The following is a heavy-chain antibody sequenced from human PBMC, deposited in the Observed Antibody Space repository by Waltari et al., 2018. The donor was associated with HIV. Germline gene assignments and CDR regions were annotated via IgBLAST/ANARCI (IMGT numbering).Heavy chain of an antibody. CDR2: ISYSSSHI. Sequence: EVQLVESGGGLVKPGGSLRLSCAASGFTFSSYTMNWVRQAPGKGLEWVSSISYSSSHIYYADSLKGRFTISRDNAKNSLYLQMNSLRAEYTAVYYCARYGGYSGPTLDYWGQGTLVTVSS. V-gene: IGHV3-21*01. CDR1: GFTFSSYT. J-gene: IGHJ4*02. D-gene: IGHD5-12*01. CDR3: ARYGGYSGPTLDY.